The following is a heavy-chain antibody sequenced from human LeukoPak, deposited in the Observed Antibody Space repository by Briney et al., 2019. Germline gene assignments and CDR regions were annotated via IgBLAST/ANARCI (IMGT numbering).Heavy chain of an antibody. CDR2: IIPIFGTA. CDR1: GGTFSCYA. D-gene: IGHD3-22*01. CDR3: ARSPSGYYYDSSGYYYFFDY. Sequence: SVKDSCKASGGTFSCYAISWVRQAPGQGLEWMGGIIPIFGTANYAQKFQGRVTITTDESTSTAYMELSSLRSEDTAVYYCARSPSGYYYDSSGYYYFFDYWGQGTLVTVSS. J-gene: IGHJ4*02. V-gene: IGHV1-69*05.